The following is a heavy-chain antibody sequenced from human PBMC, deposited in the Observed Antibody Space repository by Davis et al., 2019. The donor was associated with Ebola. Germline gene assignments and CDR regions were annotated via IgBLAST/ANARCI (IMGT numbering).Heavy chain of an antibody. Sequence: LRLSCAASGFTFSSYAMSWVRQAPGKGLEWIGYTYYSGSTHYNPSLKSRVTISGDTSRNQFSLKLSSVTAADTAVYYCARVASYGDYFDYWGLGTLVTVSS. CDR1: GFTFSSYA. J-gene: IGHJ4*02. D-gene: IGHD5-18*01. CDR3: ARVASYGDYFDY. V-gene: IGHV4-30-4*07. CDR2: TYYSGST.